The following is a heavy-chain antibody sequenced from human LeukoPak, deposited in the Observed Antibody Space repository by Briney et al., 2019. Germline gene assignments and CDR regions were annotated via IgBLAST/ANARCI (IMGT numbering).Heavy chain of an antibody. Sequence: ETGGSLRLSCAASGFTVSSNYMSWVRQAPGKGLEWVSVIYSGGSTYYADSVKGRFTISRDNSKNTLYLQMNSLRAEDTAVYYCARKFGYSYGYLDWGQGTLVTVSS. CDR3: ARKFGYSYGYLD. CDR1: GFTVSSNY. D-gene: IGHD5-18*01. CDR2: IYSGGST. J-gene: IGHJ4*02. V-gene: IGHV3-53*01.